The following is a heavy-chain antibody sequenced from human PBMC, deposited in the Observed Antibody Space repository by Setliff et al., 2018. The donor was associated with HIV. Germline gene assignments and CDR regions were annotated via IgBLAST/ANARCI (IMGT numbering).Heavy chain of an antibody. CDR2: ISGAGATT. V-gene: IGHV3-23*01. Sequence: PGGSLRLSCEASGFTLRSYAMYWVRQAPGKGLEWVAGISGAGATTYYADSVKGRFTISRDNSKDTLYLQMNSLRAEDTAVYYCAKDGCSDYLNSYFDYWGQGTLVTVSS. CDR1: GFTLRSYA. J-gene: IGHJ4*02. CDR3: AKDGCSDYLNSYFDY. D-gene: IGHD4-17*01.